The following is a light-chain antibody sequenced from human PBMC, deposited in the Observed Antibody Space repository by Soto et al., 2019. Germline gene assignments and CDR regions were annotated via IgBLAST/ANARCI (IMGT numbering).Light chain of an antibody. CDR1: QSVSSSS. Sequence: EIVLTQSPGTLSLSPGERATLSCRASQSVSSSSLAWYQQKPGQAPRLLIYGASSRATGIPDRFSGSGSGTDFTLTISGLEPEDFAVYYCQQYGGSPGTFGQGTKVDIK. CDR3: QQYGGSPGT. V-gene: IGKV3-20*01. J-gene: IGKJ1*01. CDR2: GAS.